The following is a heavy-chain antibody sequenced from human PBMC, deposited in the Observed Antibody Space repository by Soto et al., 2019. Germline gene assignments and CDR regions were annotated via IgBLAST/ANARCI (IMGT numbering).Heavy chain of an antibody. CDR2: IYYSGST. V-gene: IGHV4-59*01. D-gene: IGHD6-19*01. J-gene: IGHJ4*02. Sequence: SETLSLTCTVSGGSISSYYWSWIRQPPGKGLEWIGYIYYSGSTNYNPSLKSRVTIPVDTSKNQFSLKLSSVTAADTAVYYCARGISSGWSYYFDYWGQGTLVTVSS. CDR3: ARGISSGWSYYFDY. CDR1: GGSISSYY.